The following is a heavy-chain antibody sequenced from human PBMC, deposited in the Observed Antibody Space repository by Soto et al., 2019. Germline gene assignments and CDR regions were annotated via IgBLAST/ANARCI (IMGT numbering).Heavy chain of an antibody. CDR2: IYYSGRT. CDR1: GGSISRTTYS. V-gene: IGHV4-39*01. J-gene: IGHJ5*02. Sequence: QVQLQESGPGLVKPSETLSLTCSVSGGSISRTTYSWGWIRQPPGKGLEWIGSIYYSGRTYYIPSLKSRVTISVDTSKNQFSLKLTSVTAADTAVYYCATYRAWGQGTLVTVSS. D-gene: IGHD3-16*02. CDR3: ATYRA.